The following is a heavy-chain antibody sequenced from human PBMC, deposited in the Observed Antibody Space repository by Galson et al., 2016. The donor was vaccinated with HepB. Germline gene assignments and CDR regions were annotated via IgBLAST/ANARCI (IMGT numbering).Heavy chain of an antibody. D-gene: IGHD6-13*01. J-gene: IGHJ6*02. CDR3: ARSTSDSSTWYVNYYYGMDV. CDR1: GFTFNTYS. V-gene: IGHV3-30-3*01. Sequence: SLRLSCAASGFTFNTYSIHWVRQAPGKGLEWVAVISYDGSDKDYADPVKGRFTISRDNSKNMLYLQMNSLRNEDTAVYYCARSTSDSSTWYVNYYYGMDVWGQGTTVTVSS. CDR2: ISYDGSDK.